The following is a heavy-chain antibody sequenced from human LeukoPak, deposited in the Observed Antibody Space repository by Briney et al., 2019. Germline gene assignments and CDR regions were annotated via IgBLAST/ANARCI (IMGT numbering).Heavy chain of an antibody. Sequence: SETLSLTCAVYGGSFSGYYWSWIRQPPGKGLEWIGEINHSGRTNYNPSLKSRVTISIDTSKNQFSLKLSSVTAADTAVYYCAIEPRMVRGVMEDYWGQGTLVTVSS. J-gene: IGHJ4*02. CDR1: GGSFSGYY. V-gene: IGHV4-34*01. CDR2: INHSGRT. CDR3: AIEPRMVRGVMEDY. D-gene: IGHD3-10*01.